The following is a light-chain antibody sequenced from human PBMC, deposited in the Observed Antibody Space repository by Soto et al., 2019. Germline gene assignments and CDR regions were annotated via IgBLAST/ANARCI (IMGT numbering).Light chain of an antibody. CDR1: QSVNIY. CDR2: DAS. Sequence: EIVLTQSPATLSVSPGERATLSCRASQSVNIYLAWYQQRPGQAPRLLIYDASTRAPGFPARFSGSGSGTEFTLTISSLQSEDFAVYYCHHYNSWPYTFGQGTKV. J-gene: IGKJ2*01. V-gene: IGKV3-15*01. CDR3: HHYNSWPYT.